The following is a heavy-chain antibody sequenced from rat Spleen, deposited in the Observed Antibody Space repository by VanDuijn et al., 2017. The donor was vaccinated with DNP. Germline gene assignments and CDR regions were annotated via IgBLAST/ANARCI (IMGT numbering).Heavy chain of an antibody. CDR2: ISYDGSDI. D-gene: IGHD3-1*01. CDR3: TREPLPRYFDY. CDR1: GFTFSDYD. Sequence: EVKLVESGGGLVQPGRSLKLSCAASGFTFSDYDMAWVRQAPKKGLEWVATISYDGSDIYYRDSVKGRFTMSRDNAQNTLYLQMNSLRSEDTATYYCTREPLPRYFDYWGQGVMVTVSS. J-gene: IGHJ2*01. V-gene: IGHV5-7*01.